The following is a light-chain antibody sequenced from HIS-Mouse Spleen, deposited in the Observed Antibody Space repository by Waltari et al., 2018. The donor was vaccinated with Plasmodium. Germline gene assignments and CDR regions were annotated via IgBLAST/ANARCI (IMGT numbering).Light chain of an antibody. J-gene: IGKJ1*01. CDR2: AAS. V-gene: IGKV1-39*01. CDR3: QQNYNTWT. CDR1: QSISSY. Sequence: IQITQSPSSLSASVGYRFPITCRASQSISSYLNWYQQKPGKAPKLLIYAASSLQSGVPSRFSGSGSGTDFTLTISSLQPEDFATYYCQQNYNTWTFGQGTKVEIK.